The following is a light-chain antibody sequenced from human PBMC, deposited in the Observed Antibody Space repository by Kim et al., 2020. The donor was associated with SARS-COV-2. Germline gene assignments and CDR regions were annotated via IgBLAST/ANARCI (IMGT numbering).Light chain of an antibody. J-gene: IGKJ4*01. Sequence: DIQMTQSPSSLSASVGDRVTITCQASEDISNYLNWYQQKPGKAPRLLIYDASNLQTGVPSRFSGSSYGTDFTFTISSLQPEDFATYYCQQYEKLPLTFGGGTKVDIK. CDR1: EDISNY. V-gene: IGKV1-33*01. CDR3: QQYEKLPLT. CDR2: DAS.